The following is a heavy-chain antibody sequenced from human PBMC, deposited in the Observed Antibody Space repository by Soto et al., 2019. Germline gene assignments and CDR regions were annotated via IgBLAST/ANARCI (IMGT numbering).Heavy chain of an antibody. CDR1: GFTVSSYG. CDR3: TGEVASGY. V-gene: IGHV3-30*03. CDR2: ISRDGGTK. J-gene: IGHJ4*02. Sequence: QVQLVESGGGVVQPGRSLRLSCAASGFTVSSYGMHWARQAPGKGLEWVAVISRDGGTKYYADSVKGRFTISKDNCRNTLFLEMNSLRGDDMAVYYCTGEVASGYWGQGTLVTVSS. D-gene: IGHD2-8*02.